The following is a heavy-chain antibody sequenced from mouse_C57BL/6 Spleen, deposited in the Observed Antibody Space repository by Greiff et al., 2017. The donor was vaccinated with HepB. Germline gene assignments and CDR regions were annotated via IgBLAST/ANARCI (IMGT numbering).Heavy chain of an antibody. CDR2: IYPGSGST. CDR1: GYTFTSYW. Sequence: VQLQQPGAELVKPGASVKMSCKASGYTFTSYWITWVKQRPGQGLEWIGDIYPGSGSTNYNEKFKSKATLTVDTSSSTAYMQLSSLTSEDSAVYYCARGSTMITTGYFDYWGQGTTLTVSS. CDR3: ARGSTMITTGYFDY. V-gene: IGHV1-55*01. J-gene: IGHJ2*01. D-gene: IGHD2-4*01.